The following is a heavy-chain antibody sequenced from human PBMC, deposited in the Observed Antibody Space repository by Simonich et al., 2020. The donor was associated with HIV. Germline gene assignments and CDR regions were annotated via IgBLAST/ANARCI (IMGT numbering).Heavy chain of an antibody. J-gene: IGHJ4*02. V-gene: IGHV4-34*01. CDR2: INHSGIT. Sequence: QVQLQQWGAGLLKPSETLSLTCAVYGGSFSGYYWSWIRQPPGKGLEWIGEINHSGITNYKASLNRRATISGDKSKNQFALKLSSVTAADTAIYSCARRDRELILYFDYWGQGNLVTVSS. CDR3: ARRDRELILYFDY. CDR1: GGSFSGYY. D-gene: IGHD3-3*01.